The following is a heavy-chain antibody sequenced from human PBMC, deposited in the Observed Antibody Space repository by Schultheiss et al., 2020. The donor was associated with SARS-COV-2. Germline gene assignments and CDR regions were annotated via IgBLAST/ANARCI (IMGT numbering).Heavy chain of an antibody. Sequence: GGSLRLSCAASGFTFSSYAMSWVRQAPGKGLEWVSAISGSGGSTYYADSVKGRFTISRDNSKNTVYLQMNSLRAEDTAVYYCARGEQQLGRFDYWGQGILVTVSS. D-gene: IGHD6-13*01. CDR1: GFTFSSYA. CDR2: ISGSGGST. V-gene: IGHV3-23*01. CDR3: ARGEQQLGRFDY. J-gene: IGHJ4*02.